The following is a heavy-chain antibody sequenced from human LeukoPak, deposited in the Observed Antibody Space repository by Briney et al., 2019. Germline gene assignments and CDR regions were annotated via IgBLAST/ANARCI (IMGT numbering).Heavy chain of an antibody. CDR1: GYTFSSYG. J-gene: IGHJ4*02. CDR2: ISAYNGNT. CDR3: ARVHAYCGTSTTSCLDY. V-gene: IGHV1-18*01. D-gene: IGHD1-7*01. Sequence: ASVKVFCKTSGYTFSSYGVSWVRQAPGQGLEWMGWISAYNGNTDYAQKFQGRITMTTDTSTSRADMEPRSLRSDDTAVYYCARVHAYCGTSTTSCLDYWGQGTLVTVSS.